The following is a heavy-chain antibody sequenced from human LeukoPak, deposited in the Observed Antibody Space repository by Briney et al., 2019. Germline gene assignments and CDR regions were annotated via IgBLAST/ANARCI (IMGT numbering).Heavy chain of an antibody. CDR3: ARIYRGYDAFDI. D-gene: IGHD6-25*01. CDR1: GFTFSDYY. J-gene: IGHJ3*02. Sequence: GGSLRLSCAASGFTFSDYYMSWIRQAPGKGLEWVSYISSSGSTIYYADSVEGRFTISRDNAKNSLYLQMNSLRAEDTAMYYCARIYRGYDAFDIWGQGTMVTVSS. CDR2: ISSSGSTI. V-gene: IGHV3-11*01.